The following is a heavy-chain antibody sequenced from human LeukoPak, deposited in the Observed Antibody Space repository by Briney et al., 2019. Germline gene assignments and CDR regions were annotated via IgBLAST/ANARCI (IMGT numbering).Heavy chain of an antibody. CDR3: ARLPVGRDGLVYFDY. J-gene: IGHJ4*02. V-gene: IGHV3-53*01. CDR2: IYSGGST. CDR1: GFTVSSNY. Sequence: PGGSLRLSCAASGFTVSSNYMSWVHQAPGKGLEWVSVIYSGGSTYYADSVKSRFTISRDNSKNTLYLQMNSLRAEDTAVYYCARLPVGRDGLVYFDYWGQGTLVTVSS. D-gene: IGHD5-24*01.